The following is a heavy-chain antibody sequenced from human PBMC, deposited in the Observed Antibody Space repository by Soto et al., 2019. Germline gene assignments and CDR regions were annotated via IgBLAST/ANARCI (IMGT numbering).Heavy chain of an antibody. CDR1: GYSFTSYW. D-gene: IGHD2-2*01. J-gene: IGHJ4*02. Sequence: GESLKISCKGSGYSFTSYWIGWVRQMPGKGLEWMGIIYPGDSDTRYSPSFQGQVTISTDKSISTAYLQWSRLKASDTAMYYCARSLGYCSSTSSYGFSFDYWGQGTLVTVSS. V-gene: IGHV5-51*01. CDR2: IYPGDSDT. CDR3: ARSLGYCSSTSSYGFSFDY.